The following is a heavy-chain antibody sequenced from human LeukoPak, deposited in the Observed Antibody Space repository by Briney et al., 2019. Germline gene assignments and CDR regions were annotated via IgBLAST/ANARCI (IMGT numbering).Heavy chain of an antibody. Sequence: GGSLRLSCAASGFTFSSYAMHWVRQAPGKGLEYVSAISSNGGSTYYANSVKGRFTISRDNSKNTLYLQMGSLRAEDMAVYYCAITEPSIVGATSRAFDIWGQGTMVTVSS. CDR1: GFTFSSYA. J-gene: IGHJ3*02. CDR2: ISSNGGST. V-gene: IGHV3-64*01. D-gene: IGHD1-26*01. CDR3: AITEPSIVGATSRAFDI.